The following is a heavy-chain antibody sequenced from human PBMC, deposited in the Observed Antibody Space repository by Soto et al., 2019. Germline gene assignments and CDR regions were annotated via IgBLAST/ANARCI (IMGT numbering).Heavy chain of an antibody. CDR3: ARDFSPQYNWNYVILPWFDP. CDR1: GFTFSSYS. Sequence: VQLVESGGGLVKPGGSLRLSCAASGFTFSSYSMNWVRQAPGKGLEWVSSISSSSSYIYYADSVKGRFTISRDNAKNSLYLQMNSLRAEDTAVYYCARDFSPQYNWNYVILPWFDPWGQGTLVTVSS. CDR2: ISSSSSYI. V-gene: IGHV3-21*01. D-gene: IGHD1-7*01. J-gene: IGHJ5*02.